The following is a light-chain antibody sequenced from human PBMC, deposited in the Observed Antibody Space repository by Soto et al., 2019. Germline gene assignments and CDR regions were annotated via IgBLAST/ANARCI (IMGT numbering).Light chain of an antibody. CDR1: QSVSSNY. Sequence: EIVLTPSPGTLSLSPGESATLSCRASQSVSSNYLAWYQQKPGQAPRLLIYGASSRATGIPDRFSGSGSGTDFTLTISRLEPEDFAVYYCQQYGSSPPYTFGQGTKLEIK. CDR2: GAS. CDR3: QQYGSSPPYT. J-gene: IGKJ2*01. V-gene: IGKV3-20*01.